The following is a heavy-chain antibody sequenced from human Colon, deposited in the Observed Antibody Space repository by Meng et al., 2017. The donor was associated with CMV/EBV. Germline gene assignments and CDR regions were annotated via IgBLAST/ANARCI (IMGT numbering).Heavy chain of an antibody. CDR1: VYTFTDYY. CDR2: INPNGGGT. Sequence: ASVKVSCKASVYTFTDYYLHWVRQAPGQGLEWMGWINPNGGGTDYAQTFQGRVTMTRDTSTTTVYLEVNRLTSDDTATYYCARVKCGTTSCSQGLDPWGQGTLVTVSS. D-gene: IGHD2-2*01. V-gene: IGHV1-2*02. CDR3: ARVKCGTTSCSQGLDP. J-gene: IGHJ5*02.